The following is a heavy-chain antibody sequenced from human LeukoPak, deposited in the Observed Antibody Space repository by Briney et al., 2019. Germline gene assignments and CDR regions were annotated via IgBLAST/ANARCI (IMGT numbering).Heavy chain of an antibody. CDR1: GYTFTSYG. V-gene: IGHV1-18*01. J-gene: IGHJ3*02. CDR2: ISAYNGNT. D-gene: IGHD6-19*01. Sequence: ASVKVSCKASGYTFTSYGISWVRQTPGQGLEWMGWISAYNGNTNYAQKLQGRVTMTTDTSTSTAYMELRSLRSDDTAVYYCARDSGWYSLDAFDIWGQGTMVTVSS. CDR3: ARDSGWYSLDAFDI.